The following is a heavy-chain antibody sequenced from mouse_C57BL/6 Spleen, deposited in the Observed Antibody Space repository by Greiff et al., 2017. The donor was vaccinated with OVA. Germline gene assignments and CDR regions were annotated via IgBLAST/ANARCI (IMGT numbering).Heavy chain of an antibody. D-gene: IGHD2-3*01. CDR1: GFTFSSYA. Sequence: DVMLVESGEGLVKPGGSLKLSCAASGFTFSSYAMSWVRQTPEKRLEWVAYISSGGDYIYYADTVKGRFTISRDNARNTLYLQMSSLKSEDTARYYGTGTMAYYFDYWGQGTTLTVSS. CDR2: ISSGGDYI. J-gene: IGHJ2*01. CDR3: TGTMAYYFDY. V-gene: IGHV5-9-1*02.